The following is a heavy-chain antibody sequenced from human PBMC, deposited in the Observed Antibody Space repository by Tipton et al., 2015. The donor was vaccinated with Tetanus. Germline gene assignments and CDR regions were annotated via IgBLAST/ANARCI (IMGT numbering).Heavy chain of an antibody. Sequence: TLSLTCAVYGGSFSGYYWSWIRQPPGKGLEWIGEINHSGSTNYNPSLKSRVTISVDTSKNQFSRKLSSVTAADTAVYYCARKTWIQWDYWGQGTLVTVSS. CDR3: ARKTWIQWDY. D-gene: IGHD5-12*01. CDR2: INHSGST. CDR1: GGSFSGYY. J-gene: IGHJ4*02. V-gene: IGHV4-34*01.